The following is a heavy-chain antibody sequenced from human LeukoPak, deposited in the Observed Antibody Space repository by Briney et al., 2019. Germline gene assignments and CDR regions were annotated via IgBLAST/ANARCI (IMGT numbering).Heavy chain of an antibody. V-gene: IGHV3-48*01. CDR3: ARVEVTISFDP. J-gene: IGHJ5*02. D-gene: IGHD5-12*01. CDR1: GFTFSSYS. CDR2: ISSSSSTI. Sequence: GGSLRLSCAASGFTFSSYSMNWVRQAPGKGLEWVSYISSSSSTIYYADSVKGRFTISRDNAKNSLYLQMNSLRAEDTAVYYCARVEVTISFDPWGQGTLVTVSS.